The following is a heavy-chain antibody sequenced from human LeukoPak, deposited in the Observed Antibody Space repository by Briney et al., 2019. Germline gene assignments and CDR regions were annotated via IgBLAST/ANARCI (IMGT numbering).Heavy chain of an antibody. V-gene: IGHV3-11*01. J-gene: IGHJ4*02. Sequence: GVSLRLSCGASGFIFSDHYMSWIRYAPGKGLEWISYISDGGRTIHYADSVKGRFTISRDNAKNSLYLQMNSLRPNDTAVYYCARGNPLLMITFGGLFDYWGQGTLVTVSS. D-gene: IGHD3-16*01. CDR1: GFIFSDHY. CDR3: ARGNPLLMITFGGLFDY. CDR2: ISDGGRTI.